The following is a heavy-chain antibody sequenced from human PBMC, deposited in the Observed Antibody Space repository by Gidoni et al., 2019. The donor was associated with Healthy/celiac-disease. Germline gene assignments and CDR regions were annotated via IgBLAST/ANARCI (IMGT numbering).Heavy chain of an antibody. CDR2: ISWNSGSI. CDR1: GFTFDDYA. J-gene: IGHJ6*02. V-gene: IGHV3-9*01. D-gene: IGHD3-16*01. Sequence: EVQLVESGGGLVQPGRSLRLSCEASGFTFDDYAMHLVRQAPGKGLEWVSGISWNSGSIGYADSVKGRFTISRDNAKNSLYLQMNSLRAEDTALYYCAKERGIDYYYYGMDVWGQGTTVTVSS. CDR3: AKERGIDYYYYGMDV.